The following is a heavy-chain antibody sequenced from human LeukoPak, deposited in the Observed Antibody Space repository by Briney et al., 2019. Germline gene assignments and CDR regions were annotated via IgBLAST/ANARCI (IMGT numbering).Heavy chain of an antibody. CDR2: MNPNNGNA. CDR1: GYTFISND. Sequence: ASVKVSCKASGYTFISNDINWVRQATGQGLEWMGRMNPNNGNAGYAQKFQGRVTMTRDTSISTAYMELSSLRSEDTAVYYCARTHRGYSYGYYYFDYWGQGTLVTVSS. V-gene: IGHV1-8*01. CDR3: ARTHRGYSYGYYYFDY. D-gene: IGHD5-18*01. J-gene: IGHJ4*02.